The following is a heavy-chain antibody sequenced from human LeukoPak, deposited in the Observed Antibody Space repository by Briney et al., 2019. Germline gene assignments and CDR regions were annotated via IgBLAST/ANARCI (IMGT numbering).Heavy chain of an antibody. V-gene: IGHV4-59*01. CDR2: IYYSGST. Sequence: SETLSLTCPVSGGSISSYYWSWIRQPPGKGLEWIGYIYYSGSTNYNPSLESRVTISVDTSKNQFSLKLSSVTAADTAVYYCARAGKGVRNWFDPWGQGTLVTVSS. J-gene: IGHJ5*02. CDR1: GGSISSYY. CDR3: ARAGKGVRNWFDP. D-gene: IGHD1-14*01.